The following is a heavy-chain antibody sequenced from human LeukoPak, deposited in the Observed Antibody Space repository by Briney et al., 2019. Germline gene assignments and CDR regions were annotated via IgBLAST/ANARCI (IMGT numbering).Heavy chain of an antibody. CDR2: INPSGGST. CDR1: GYTFTSYY. D-gene: IGHD3-10*01. V-gene: IGHV1-46*01. Sequence: ASAKVSCKSSGYTFTSYYMYWVRQAPGQGLEWTGIINPSGGSTSYAQKFQGRVTMTRDTSTSTVYMELSSLRSEDTAVYYCARDSGMVRGTVDYWGQGTLVTVSS. CDR3: ARDSGMVRGTVDY. J-gene: IGHJ4*02.